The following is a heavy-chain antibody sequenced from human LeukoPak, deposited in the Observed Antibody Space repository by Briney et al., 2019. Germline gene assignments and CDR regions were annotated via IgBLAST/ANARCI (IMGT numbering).Heavy chain of an antibody. CDR2: IWYDGGYK. CDR1: GFIFSIYG. V-gene: IGHV3-33*01. D-gene: IGHD3-16*02. J-gene: IGHJ6*03. Sequence: GGSLGLSCAASGFIFSIYGMHWVRQAPGKGLEWVAVIWYDGGYKYNEDSVKGRFTISRDNSKNTLYLQMNSLRAEDSAVYYCARADRTGSYSYYYMDVWGKGTTVTVSS. CDR3: ARADRTGSYSYYYMDV.